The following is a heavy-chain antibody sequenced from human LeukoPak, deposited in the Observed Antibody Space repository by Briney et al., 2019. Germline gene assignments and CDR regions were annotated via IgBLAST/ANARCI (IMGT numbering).Heavy chain of an antibody. Sequence: PGGSLRLSCAASGFTFSNSALSWVRQAPGKGLEWVSDISGSGGSTYYADSVKGRFSISRDNSKNTLYLQMNSLRPEDTAVYYCAKLGEGGYSYDYLPYYFDYWGQGTLVTVSS. D-gene: IGHD5-18*01. CDR3: AKLGEGGYSYDYLPYYFDY. CDR1: GFTFSNSA. J-gene: IGHJ4*02. CDR2: ISGSGGST. V-gene: IGHV3-23*01.